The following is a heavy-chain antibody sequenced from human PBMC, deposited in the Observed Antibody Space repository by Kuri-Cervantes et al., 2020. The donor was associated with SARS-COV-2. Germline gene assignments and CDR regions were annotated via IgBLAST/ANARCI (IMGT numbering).Heavy chain of an antibody. D-gene: IGHD3-9*01. CDR3: ATEAHILTGYYYYYGMDV. CDR2: ISSSSSTV. V-gene: IGHV3-48*01. Sequence: GGSLRLSCAASGFTFSSYSMNWVRQAPGQGLEWVSYISSSSSTVYYADSVKGRFTTSRDNAKNSLYLQMNSLRAEDTAVYYCATEAHILTGYYYYYGMDVWGQGTTVTVSS. J-gene: IGHJ6*02. CDR1: GFTFSSYS.